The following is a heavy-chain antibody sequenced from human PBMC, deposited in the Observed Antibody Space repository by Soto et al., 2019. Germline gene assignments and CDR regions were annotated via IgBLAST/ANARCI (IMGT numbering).Heavy chain of an antibody. CDR1: GGTFSSYA. CDR3: VRRHVSATGIDWFDP. Sequence: GASVKVSCKASGGTFSSYAISWVRQAPGQGLEWMGWINAANGDTKYSPKFQGRVTITRDTSASTAYMELSSLRSEDTAMYYCVRRHVSATGIDWFDPWGQGTLVTVSS. CDR2: INAANGDT. D-gene: IGHD6-13*01. V-gene: IGHV1-3*01. J-gene: IGHJ5*02.